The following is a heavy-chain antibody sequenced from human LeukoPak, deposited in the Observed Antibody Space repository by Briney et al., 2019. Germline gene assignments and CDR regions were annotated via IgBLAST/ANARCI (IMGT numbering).Heavy chain of an antibody. CDR3: ARHAYGSGWYFFDY. CDR2: ISSSSNYI. Sequence: GGSLRLSCAASGFTFSNCTMNWVRQAPGKGLEWVSSISSSSNYIYYADSVKGRFTISRDNAKNSLYLQMSSLRAEDTALYYCARHAYGSGWYFFDYWGQGTLLAVS. D-gene: IGHD6-19*01. V-gene: IGHV3-21*01. J-gene: IGHJ4*02. CDR1: GFTFSNCT.